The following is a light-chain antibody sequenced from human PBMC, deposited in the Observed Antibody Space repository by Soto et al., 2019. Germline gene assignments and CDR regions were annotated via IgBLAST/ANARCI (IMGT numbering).Light chain of an antibody. CDR1: QGISSY. CDR2: AAS. Sequence: IQLTQSPSSLSASVGDRVTITCRASQGISSYLAWYQQKPGKAPKLLIYAASTLQSGVPSRFSGSGSGTDFTPTISSLQPEDFAPYYCQQLNSYPPLTFGGGTKVEIK. CDR3: QQLNSYPPLT. V-gene: IGKV1-9*01. J-gene: IGKJ4*01.